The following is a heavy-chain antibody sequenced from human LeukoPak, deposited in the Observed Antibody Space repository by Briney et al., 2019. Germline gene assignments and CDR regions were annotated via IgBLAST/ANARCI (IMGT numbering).Heavy chain of an antibody. CDR2: INHSGST. CDR1: GGSFSGYY. V-gene: IGHV4-34*01. CDR3: ARGRMDIVVVPAAIWVFDY. Sequence: SETLSLTCAVYGGSFSGYYWSWTRQPPGKGLEWIGEINHSGSTNYNPSLKSRVTISVDTSKNQFSLKLSSVTAADTAVYYCARGRMDIVVVPAAIWVFDYWGQGTLVTVSS. J-gene: IGHJ4*02. D-gene: IGHD2-2*02.